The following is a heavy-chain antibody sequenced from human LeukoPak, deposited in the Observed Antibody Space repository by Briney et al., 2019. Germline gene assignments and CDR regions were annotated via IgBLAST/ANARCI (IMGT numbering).Heavy chain of an antibody. Sequence: GESLKISCTASGFTFSRYWMTWVRQGPGKGLEWVANIRQDGSDKYYVDSVKGRFTISRDNARNSLFLQMNSLRAEDTAVYYCVRDSYTNTWHFQEEDYWGQGTLVTVSS. V-gene: IGHV3-7*01. D-gene: IGHD2-2*02. CDR3: VRDSYTNTWHFQEEDY. CDR2: IRQDGSDK. J-gene: IGHJ4*02. CDR1: GFTFSRYW.